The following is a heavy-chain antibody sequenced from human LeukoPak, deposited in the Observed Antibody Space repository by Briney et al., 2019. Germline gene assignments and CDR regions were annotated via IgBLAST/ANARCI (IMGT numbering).Heavy chain of an antibody. V-gene: IGHV3-23*01. Sequence: PGGSLRLSCAASGFTFSYYDMSWVRQAPGKGLEWVSAISGSGGSTYYADSVKGRFTISRDNSKNTLYLQMNSLRAEDTAVYYCAKDHSRLLWFGDDAFDIWGQGTMVTVSS. CDR1: GFTFSYYD. J-gene: IGHJ3*02. D-gene: IGHD3-10*01. CDR2: ISGSGGST. CDR3: AKDHSRLLWFGDDAFDI.